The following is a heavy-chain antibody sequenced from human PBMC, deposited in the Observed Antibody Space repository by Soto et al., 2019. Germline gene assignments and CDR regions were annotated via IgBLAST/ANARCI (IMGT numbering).Heavy chain of an antibody. J-gene: IGHJ1*01. CDR2: IHSSGSI. Sequence: SETLSLSCTVSGGSISSDDYYWSWIRQAPGRGLEWIGYIHSSGSIYYNPSLKSRATMSIDTAGNQFSLKVSSVTVADTAVYYCARDLDGLHDDTSGPFPRPGWGQGTLVTVSS. D-gene: IGHD3-22*01. V-gene: IGHV4-30-4*01. CDR1: GGSISSDDYY. CDR3: ARDLDGLHDDTSGPFPRPG.